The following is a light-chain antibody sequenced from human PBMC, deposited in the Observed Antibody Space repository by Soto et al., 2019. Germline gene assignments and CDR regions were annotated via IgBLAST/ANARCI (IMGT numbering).Light chain of an antibody. V-gene: IGLV4-69*01. CDR1: SGHSNYA. CDR3: QTWGTGPWV. CDR2: LNSNGSH. Sequence: QLVLTHSPSASASPGASVKLTCTLSSGHSNYAIAWHQQQPEKGPRCLMKLNSNGSHSKGDGIPDRFSGSSSGAERYLTISSLQSEDEADYYCQTWGTGPWVFGGGTKLTVL. J-gene: IGLJ3*02.